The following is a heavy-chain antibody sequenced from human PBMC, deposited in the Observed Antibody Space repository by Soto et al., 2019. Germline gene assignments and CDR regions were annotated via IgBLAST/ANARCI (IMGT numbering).Heavy chain of an antibody. V-gene: IGHV3-23*01. J-gene: IGHJ4*02. CDR3: AKDGGLRFLEWLYYFDY. D-gene: IGHD3-3*01. CDR2: ISGSGGST. CDR1: GFTFSSYA. Sequence: EVQLLESGGGLVQPGGSLRLSCAASGFTFSSYAMSWVRQAPGKGLEWVSAISGSGGSTYYADSVKGRFTISRDNSKNTLYLQMNSLRAEDTAVYYCAKDGGLRFLEWLYYFDYWGQGTLFTVSS.